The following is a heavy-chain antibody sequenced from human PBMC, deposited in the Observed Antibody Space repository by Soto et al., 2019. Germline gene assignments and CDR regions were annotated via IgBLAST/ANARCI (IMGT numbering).Heavy chain of an antibody. V-gene: IGHV3-33*01. D-gene: IGHD3-10*01. CDR1: GFTFSSYG. J-gene: IGHJ4*02. CDR2: IWYDGSNK. Sequence: QVQLVESGGGVVQPGRSLRLSCAASGFTFSSYGMHWVRQAPGKGLEWVAVIWYDGSNKYYADSVKGRFTISRDNSKNTLYLQMNSRRAEDTAVYYCARVAGGLLWFGEYYFDYWGQGTLVTVSS. CDR3: ARVAGGLLWFGEYYFDY.